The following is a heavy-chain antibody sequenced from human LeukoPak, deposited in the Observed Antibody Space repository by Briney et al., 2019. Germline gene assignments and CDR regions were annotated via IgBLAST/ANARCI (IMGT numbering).Heavy chain of an antibody. Sequence: SETLSLTCAVYGGSFSGYYWSWIRQPPGKGLEWIGEINHSGSTNYNPSLKSRVTISVDTSKNQFSLKLSSVTAADTAVYYCARLPSSWYSASYWGQGTLVTVSS. CDR2: INHSGST. V-gene: IGHV4-34*01. J-gene: IGHJ4*02. CDR1: GGSFSGYY. D-gene: IGHD6-13*01. CDR3: ARLPSSWYSASY.